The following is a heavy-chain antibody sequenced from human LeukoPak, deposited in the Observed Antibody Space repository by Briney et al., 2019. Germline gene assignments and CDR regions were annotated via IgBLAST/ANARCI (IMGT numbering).Heavy chain of an antibody. CDR3: ARNYYGDYPHYLDY. V-gene: IGHV3-30-3*01. CDR2: MSYDGYNK. CDR1: GFIFSNFA. J-gene: IGHJ4*02. D-gene: IGHD4-17*01. Sequence: GRSLRLSCAASGFIFSNFAMHWVRQAPGKGLEWVAFMSYDGYNKYYADSVKGRFTISRDNSKNTLYLQMYSLRAEDTAVYYCARNYYGDYPHYLDYWGQGTLVTVSS.